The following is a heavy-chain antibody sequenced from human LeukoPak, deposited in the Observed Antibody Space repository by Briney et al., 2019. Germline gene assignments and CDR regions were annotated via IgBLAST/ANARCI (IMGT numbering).Heavy chain of an antibody. CDR2: IYPGDSDT. Sequence: RGESLKISCKGSGYSFTSYWIGWVRQMPGKGLEWMGIIYPGDSDTRYSPSFQGQVTISADKSISTAYLQWSSLKASDTAMYYCARQDLNYYDSSGYYYLDYWGQGTLVTVSS. CDR1: GYSFTSYW. J-gene: IGHJ4*02. CDR3: ARQDLNYYDSSGYYYLDY. V-gene: IGHV5-51*01. D-gene: IGHD3-22*01.